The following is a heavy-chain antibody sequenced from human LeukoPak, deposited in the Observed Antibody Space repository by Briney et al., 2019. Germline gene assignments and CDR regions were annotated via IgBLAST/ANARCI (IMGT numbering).Heavy chain of an antibody. V-gene: IGHV1-69*05. D-gene: IGHD3-22*01. Sequence: ASVKVSCKASGYTFTSYDINWVRQATGQGLEWMGGIIPIFGTANYAQKFQGRVTITTDESTSTAYMELSSLRSEDTAVYYCARHYYDRSAFDIWGQGTMVTVSS. CDR1: GYTFTSYD. CDR2: IIPIFGTA. J-gene: IGHJ3*02. CDR3: ARHYYDRSAFDI.